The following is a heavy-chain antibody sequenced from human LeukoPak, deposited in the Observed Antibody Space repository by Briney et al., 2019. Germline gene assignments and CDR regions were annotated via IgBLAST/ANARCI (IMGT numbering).Heavy chain of an antibody. J-gene: IGHJ4*02. Sequence: GASVKVSCKASGYTFTGYYMHWVRQAPGQGLEWMGRINPNSGGTNYAQKFQGRVTMTRDTSISTAYMELSRLRSDDTAVYYCARVVDSGYDNAYDYWGQGTLVTVSS. D-gene: IGHD5-12*01. CDR1: GYTFTGYY. CDR2: INPNSGGT. CDR3: ARVVDSGYDNAYDY. V-gene: IGHV1-2*06.